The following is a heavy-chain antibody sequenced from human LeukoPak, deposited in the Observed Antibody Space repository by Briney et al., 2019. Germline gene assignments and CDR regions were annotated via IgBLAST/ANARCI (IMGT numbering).Heavy chain of an antibody. D-gene: IGHD6-13*01. CDR2: IYYSGST. J-gene: IGHJ4*02. Sequence: SETLSLTCTVSGGSISSSSYYWGWIRQPPGKGLEWIGSIYYSGSTYYNPSLKSRVTISVDTSKNQFSLKLSSVTAADTAVYYCARGDLSSSWPFDYWGQGTLVTVSS. CDR3: ARGDLSSSWPFDY. V-gene: IGHV4-39*07. CDR1: GGSISSSSYY.